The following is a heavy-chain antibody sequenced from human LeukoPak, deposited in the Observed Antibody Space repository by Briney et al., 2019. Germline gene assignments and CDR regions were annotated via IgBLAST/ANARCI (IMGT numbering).Heavy chain of an antibody. J-gene: IGHJ4*02. V-gene: IGHV3-30*03. CDR1: GFTFSSYG. Sequence: PGRSLRLSCAASGFTFSSYGMHWVRQAPGTGLEWVAVISYDGSNKYYADSVKGRFTISRDNAKNSLYLQMNSLRVEDTALYYCASGAQSDYWGQGTLVTVSS. CDR3: ASGAQSDY. CDR2: ISYDGSNK. D-gene: IGHD1-26*01.